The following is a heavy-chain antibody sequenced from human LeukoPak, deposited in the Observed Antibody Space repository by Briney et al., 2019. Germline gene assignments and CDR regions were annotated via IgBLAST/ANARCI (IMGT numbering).Heavy chain of an antibody. CDR3: ARGGSESYRNYYYMDV. Sequence: SETLSLTCTVSGGSISSYYWSWIRQPPGKGLEWLGYIYYSGSTNYNPSLKSRVTISVDTSKNQFSLKLSSVTAADTAVYYCARGGSESYRNYYYMDVWGKGTTVTVSS. J-gene: IGHJ6*03. CDR2: IYYSGST. D-gene: IGHD3-10*01. CDR1: GGSISSYY. V-gene: IGHV4-59*01.